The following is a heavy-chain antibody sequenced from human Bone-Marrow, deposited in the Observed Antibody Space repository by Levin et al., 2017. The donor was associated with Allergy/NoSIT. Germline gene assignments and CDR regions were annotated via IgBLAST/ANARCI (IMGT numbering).Heavy chain of an antibody. J-gene: IGHJ6*02. CDR2: ISWNSDII. D-gene: IGHD3-9*01. CDR3: AKDITYRDFDWSTPSGGMDV. CDR1: GFSFDDYG. Sequence: PGGSLRLSCAVSGFSFDDYGMHWVRQAPGKGLEWVSGISWNSDIIGYADSVRGRFTIFRDNAKNSLYLQMKNLRSEDTALYYCAKDITYRDFDWSTPSGGMDVWGQGTTVTVSS. V-gene: IGHV3-9*01.